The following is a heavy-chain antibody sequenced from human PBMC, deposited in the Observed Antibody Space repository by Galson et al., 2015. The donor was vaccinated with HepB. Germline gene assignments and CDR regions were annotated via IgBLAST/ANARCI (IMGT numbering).Heavy chain of an antibody. Sequence: SLRLSCAASGFPFSSYWMYWVRQTPGKGLVWVSRINSDGSSTDYADSVKGRFTISRDNAKNTLFLHMNSLTADDAAVYYCVRGGNYYNSSAYYYIGVFDFWGQGTLVTVSS. V-gene: IGHV3-74*01. CDR3: VRGGNYYNSSAYYYIGVFDF. D-gene: IGHD3-22*01. CDR2: INSDGSST. CDR1: GFPFSSYW. J-gene: IGHJ4*02.